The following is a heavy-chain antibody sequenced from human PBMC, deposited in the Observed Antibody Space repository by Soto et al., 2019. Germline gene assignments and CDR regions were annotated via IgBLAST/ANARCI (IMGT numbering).Heavy chain of an antibody. Sequence: LRLSCAASGFTFSSYGMHWVRQAPGKGLEWVAVISYDGSNKYYADSVKGRFTISRDNSKNTLYLQMNSLRAEDTAVYYCAKDRQLLLYYFDYWGQGTLVTVSS. CDR2: ISYDGSNK. CDR1: GFTFSSYG. D-gene: IGHD2-15*01. J-gene: IGHJ4*02. V-gene: IGHV3-30*18. CDR3: AKDRQLLLYYFDY.